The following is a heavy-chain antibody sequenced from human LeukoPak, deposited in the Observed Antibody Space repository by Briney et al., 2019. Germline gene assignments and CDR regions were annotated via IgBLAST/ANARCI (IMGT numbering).Heavy chain of an antibody. D-gene: IGHD6-13*01. V-gene: IGHV3-30*04. CDR3: ARDPYSSSWYGGFDY. CDR2: IGNDGSNK. Sequence: PGGSLRLSCAASGFTFSSYAMYWVRQAPGKGLEWVAVIGNDGSNKYYAESVKGRFTVSRDNSKNTLYLQMNSLRAEDTAVYYCARDPYSSSWYGGFDYWGQGTLVTVSS. J-gene: IGHJ4*02. CDR1: GFTFSSYA.